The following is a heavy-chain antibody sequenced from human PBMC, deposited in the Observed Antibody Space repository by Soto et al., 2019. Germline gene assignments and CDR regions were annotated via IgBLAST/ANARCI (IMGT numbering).Heavy chain of an antibody. D-gene: IGHD2-8*01. J-gene: IGHJ5*02. CDR2: IYYSGRT. Sequence: HVQLQASGPGPVKPSQTLSLPCTVSGGAICRGGYYWSWLRQHPGKVLEWIGYIYYSGRTYYNPSLKSRVTISVDTSKTQVALKRSSVTAADTAVYHCATGTSGVSKSSNWCDPYGHGAMVAV. CDR3: ATGTSGVSKSSNWCDP. CDR1: GGAICRGGYY. V-gene: IGHV4-31*03.